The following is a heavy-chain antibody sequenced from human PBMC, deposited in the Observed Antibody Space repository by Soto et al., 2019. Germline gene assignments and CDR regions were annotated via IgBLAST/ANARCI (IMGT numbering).Heavy chain of an antibody. V-gene: IGHV3-15*07. Sequence: GGSLRLSCAASGFTFSNAWMNWVRQAPGKGLEWVGRIKSKVDGGTTDYAAPVKGRFTTSRDNAKNSLHLQMNSLRAEDTAVYYCASRYLEHCFSSSCSAPYDYWGQGALVTVSS. D-gene: IGHD2-2*01. J-gene: IGHJ4*02. CDR1: GFTFSNAW. CDR3: ASRYLEHCFSSSCSAPYDY. CDR2: IKSKVDGGTT.